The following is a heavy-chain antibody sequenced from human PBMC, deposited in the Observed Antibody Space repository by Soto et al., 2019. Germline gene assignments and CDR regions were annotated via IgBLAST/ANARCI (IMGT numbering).Heavy chain of an antibody. D-gene: IGHD2-15*01. CDR1: GFIFNSYA. Sequence: GGSLRLSCSASGFIFNSYAMNWVRQAPGKGLEWVSGMSGSGGSTYYADSVKGRFTISRDTSKNTLYLQMTSLRAEDSAVYYCAKGPLRVVVAATAFDYWGQGTVVTVSS. CDR3: AKGPLRVVVAATAFDY. V-gene: IGHV3-23*01. CDR2: MSGSGGST. J-gene: IGHJ4*02.